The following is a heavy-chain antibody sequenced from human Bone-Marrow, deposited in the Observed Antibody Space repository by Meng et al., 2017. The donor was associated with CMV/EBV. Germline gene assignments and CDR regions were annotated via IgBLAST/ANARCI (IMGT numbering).Heavy chain of an antibody. J-gene: IGHJ4*02. CDR1: GGSISSGDYY. D-gene: IGHD4-11*01. CDR2: IYYSGST. V-gene: IGHV4-30-4*08. Sequence: SETLSLTCTVSGGSISSGDYYWSWIRQPPGKGLEWIGYIYYSGSTYYNPSLKSRVTISVDTSKNQFSLKLSSVTAADTAVYYCARGGGYSNSGGVDYWGQGTLVTVSS. CDR3: ARGGGYSNSGGVDY.